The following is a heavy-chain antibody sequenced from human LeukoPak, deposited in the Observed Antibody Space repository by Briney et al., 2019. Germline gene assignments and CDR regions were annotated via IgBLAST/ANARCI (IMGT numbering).Heavy chain of an antibody. CDR1: GGSISSYY. D-gene: IGHD3-3*01. V-gene: IGHV4-59*01. J-gene: IGHJ6*02. CDR2: IYYSGST. Sequence: SETLSLTCTASGGSISSYYWSWIRQPPGKGLEWIGDIYYSGSTNYNPSLKSRVTISVDTSKNQFSLKLSSVAAADTAVYYCARVRRITIFEXPSNYXXYXMDVWGQGTTVTVS. CDR3: ARVRRITIFEXPSNYXXYXMDV.